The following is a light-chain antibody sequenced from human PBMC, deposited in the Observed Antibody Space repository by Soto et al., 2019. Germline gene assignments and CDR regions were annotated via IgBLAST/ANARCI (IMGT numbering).Light chain of an antibody. CDR2: DVS. J-gene: IGKJ5*01. Sequence: IVLIQCPATLSVSPGERATLSCRASQNISNYLIWYQQKPGQAPRLLIYDVSNRATDIPARFSGSGSGTDFTLTFSSLEPPDLAVYYCQQRSKWPITFGPGTRLEIK. V-gene: IGKV3-11*01. CDR3: QQRSKWPIT. CDR1: QNISNY.